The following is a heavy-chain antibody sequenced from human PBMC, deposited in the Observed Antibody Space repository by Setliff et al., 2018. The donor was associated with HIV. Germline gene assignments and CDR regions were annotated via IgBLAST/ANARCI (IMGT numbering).Heavy chain of an antibody. Sequence: PGGSLRLSCAASGFTFSNYAMQWVRQAPGKGLEWIGDIDHSGSTNYNPSLKSRVTISVDTSTKRFSLRMKSVTAADTAVYYCARGQLVLRGTNFYYTDVWGKGTSVTVSS. CDR1: GFTFSNYA. CDR3: ARGQLVLRGTNFYYTDV. CDR2: IDHSGST. J-gene: IGHJ6*03. D-gene: IGHD5-12*01. V-gene: IGHV4-34*01.